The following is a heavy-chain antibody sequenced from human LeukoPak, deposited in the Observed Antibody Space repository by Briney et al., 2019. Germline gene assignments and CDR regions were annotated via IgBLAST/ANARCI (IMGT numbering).Heavy chain of an antibody. D-gene: IGHD5-24*01. CDR3: AKSREEIRGLDAFDI. V-gene: IGHV4-31*03. CDR2: IYYSGST. Sequence: SETLSLTCSVSGGSISSDDYCWNWIRQHPGKGLEWIGYIYYSGSTYYNPSLKSRVALSVDTSKNQFSLKLSSLTAADTAVYYCAKSREEIRGLDAFDIWGQGTMVTVSS. J-gene: IGHJ3*02. CDR1: GGSISSDDYC.